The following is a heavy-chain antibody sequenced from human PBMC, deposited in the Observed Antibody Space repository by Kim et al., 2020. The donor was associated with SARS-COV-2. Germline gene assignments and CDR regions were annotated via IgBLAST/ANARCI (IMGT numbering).Heavy chain of an antibody. V-gene: IGHV1-46*01. D-gene: IGHD5-12*01. CDR1: GYTFTSYY. J-gene: IGHJ6*02. CDR2: INPSGGST. CDR3: ALMGGYDAVDYYGMDV. Sequence: ASVKVSCKASGYTFTSYYMHWVRQAPGQGLEWMGIINPSGGSTSYAQKFQGRVTMTRDTSTSTVYMELSSLRSEDTAVYYCALMGGYDAVDYYGMDVWGQGTTVTVSS.